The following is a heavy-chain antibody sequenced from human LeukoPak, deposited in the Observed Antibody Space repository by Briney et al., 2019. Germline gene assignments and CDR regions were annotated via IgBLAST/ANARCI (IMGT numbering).Heavy chain of an antibody. CDR1: GFTFGDYA. CDR2: IRSKAYGGTT. D-gene: IGHD1-14*01. Sequence: GGSLRLSCTASGFTFGDYAMSWVRQAPGKGLEWVGFIRSKAYGGTTEYAASVKGRFTISRDDSKSIAYLQMNSLKTEDTVVYYCTSSPLPGGIPGAFDIWGQGTMVTVSS. V-gene: IGHV3-49*04. J-gene: IGHJ3*02. CDR3: TSSPLPGGIPGAFDI.